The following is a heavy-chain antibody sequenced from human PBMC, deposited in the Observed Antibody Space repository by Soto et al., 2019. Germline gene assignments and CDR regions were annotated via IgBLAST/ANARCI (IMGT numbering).Heavy chain of an antibody. V-gene: IGHV5-51*01. D-gene: IGHD2-2*01. J-gene: IGHJ3*02. CDR3: ARWEDIVVVQAFDI. Sequence: PGESLKISCKGSGYSFTSYWIGWVRQMPGKGLEWMGIIYPGDSDTRYSPSFQGQDTISADKSISTAYLKWSSLKASDTAMYYCARWEDIVVVQAFDIWGQGTMVTVSS. CDR2: IYPGDSDT. CDR1: GYSFTSYW.